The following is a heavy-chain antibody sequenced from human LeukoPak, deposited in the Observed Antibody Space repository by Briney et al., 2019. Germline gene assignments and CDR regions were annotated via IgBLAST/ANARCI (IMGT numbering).Heavy chain of an antibody. D-gene: IGHD3-16*02. V-gene: IGHV3-15*01. CDR1: GFTFSNAW. CDR2: IKSKTDGGTT. J-gene: IGHJ4*02. Sequence: GGSLRLSCAASGFTFSNAWMSWVRQAPGKGLEWVGRIKSKTDGGTTGYAAPVKGRFTISRDDSKNTLYLQMNRLKTEDTAVYYCTTEEKYDYVWGSYRTPAFDYWGQGTLVTVSS. CDR3: TTEEKYDYVWGSYRTPAFDY.